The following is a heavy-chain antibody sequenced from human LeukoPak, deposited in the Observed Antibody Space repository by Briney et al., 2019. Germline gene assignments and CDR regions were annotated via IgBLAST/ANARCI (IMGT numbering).Heavy chain of an antibody. Sequence: SETPSLTCTVSGGSISSYYWSWIRQPPGKGLEWIGYIYYSGSTNYNPSLKSRVTISVDTSKNQFSLKLSSVTAADTAVYYCARVRAAADSYYFDYWGQGTLVTVSS. D-gene: IGHD6-13*01. V-gene: IGHV4-59*01. CDR2: IYYSGST. J-gene: IGHJ4*02. CDR3: ARVRAAADSYYFDY. CDR1: GGSISSYY.